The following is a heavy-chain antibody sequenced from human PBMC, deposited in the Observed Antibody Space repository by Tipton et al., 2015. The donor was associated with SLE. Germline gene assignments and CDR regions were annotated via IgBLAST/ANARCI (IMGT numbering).Heavy chain of an antibody. Sequence: LRLSCTVSGGSISSGSYYWSWIRQPAGKGLEWIGHIYTSGSTNYNPSLKSRVTMSVDTSQNQFSLKLRSISAADTAVYYCARRGADFGGYYFDYWGQGTLVTVSS. J-gene: IGHJ4*02. V-gene: IGHV4-61*09. D-gene: IGHD3-16*01. CDR2: IYTSGST. CDR3: ARRGADFGGYYFDY. CDR1: GGSISSGSYY.